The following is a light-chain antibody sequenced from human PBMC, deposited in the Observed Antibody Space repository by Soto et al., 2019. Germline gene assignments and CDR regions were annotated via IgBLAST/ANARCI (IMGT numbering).Light chain of an antibody. CDR3: AAWDGSLNVVL. CDR2: SSN. Sequence: QSVLTQPPSASGTPGQRFTISCSGSSSNIGTNTVNWSQQFPRSAPKLLMDSSNHRPSGVPDRFSGSKSGTSASRAISGLQSEDEADYDCAAWDGSLNVVLFGGGTKLTVL. CDR1: SSNIGTNT. V-gene: IGLV1-44*01. J-gene: IGLJ3*02.